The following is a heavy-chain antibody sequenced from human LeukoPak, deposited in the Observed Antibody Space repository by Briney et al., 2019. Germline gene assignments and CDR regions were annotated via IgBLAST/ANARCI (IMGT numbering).Heavy chain of an antibody. D-gene: IGHD5-18*01. CDR3: AKGRFWVQLWLDYFDY. V-gene: IGHV3-33*06. CDR2: IWYDGSNK. CDR1: GFTFSSYG. J-gene: IGHJ4*02. Sequence: PGGSLRLSCAASGFTFSSYGMHWVRQAPGKGLEWVAVIWYDGSNKYYADSVKGRFTISRDNTKNTLYPQMNSLRAEDTAVYYCAKGRFWVQLWLDYFDYWGQGTLVTVSS.